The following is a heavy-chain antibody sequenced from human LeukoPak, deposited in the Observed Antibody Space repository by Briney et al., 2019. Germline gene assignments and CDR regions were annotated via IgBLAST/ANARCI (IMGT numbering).Heavy chain of an antibody. D-gene: IGHD3-3*01. CDR3: ARVTTITIFGVVIKNYYYYMDV. Sequence: QSGGSLRLSCAASGFTFSSFWMSWVRQAPGKGLEWVANIKQDGSEKYYVDSVKGRFTISRDNAKNSLHLQMNSLRAEDTAVYYCARVTTITIFGVVIKNYYYYMDVWGKGTTVTVSS. J-gene: IGHJ6*03. CDR2: IKQDGSEK. V-gene: IGHV3-7*01. CDR1: GFTFSSFW.